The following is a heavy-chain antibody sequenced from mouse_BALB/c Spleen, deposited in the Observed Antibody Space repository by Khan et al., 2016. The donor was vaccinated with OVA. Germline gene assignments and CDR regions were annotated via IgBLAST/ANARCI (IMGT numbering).Heavy chain of an antibody. D-gene: IGHD1-2*01. V-gene: IGHV14-3*02. CDR2: IDPANGNT. J-gene: IGHJ4*01. Sequence: VQLQQSGAELMKPGASVKLSCTVSGFNIKDTYMHWVRQRPEQGLEWIGRIDPANGNTKYDPKFQGKATLTADTSSNTAYLPLSSLTSEDTAVYYCAYSLLLDAMDYWGQGTSVTVSS. CDR1: GFNIKDTY. CDR3: AYSLLLDAMDY.